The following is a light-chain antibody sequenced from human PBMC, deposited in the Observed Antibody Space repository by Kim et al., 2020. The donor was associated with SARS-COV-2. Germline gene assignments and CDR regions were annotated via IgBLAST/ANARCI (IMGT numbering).Light chain of an antibody. V-gene: IGLV1-40*01. CDR3: QSFDNILSAWV. CDR1: SSNIGARYD. J-gene: IGLJ3*02. Sequence: QRVTISCTGSSSNIGARYDVHLYHQLPGTAPKRLIYGNTNRPSGVPDRFSGSNSGTSASLSITGLQPEDEGDYYCQSFDNILSAWVFGGGTKVIVL. CDR2: GNT.